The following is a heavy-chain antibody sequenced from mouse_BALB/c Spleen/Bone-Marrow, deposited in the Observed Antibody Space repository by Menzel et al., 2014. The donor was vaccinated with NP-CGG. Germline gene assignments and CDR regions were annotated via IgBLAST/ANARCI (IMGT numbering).Heavy chain of an antibody. CDR3: ARCLTGTSALDF. CDR2: INPGSGGT. CDR1: GYAFXNYL. D-gene: IGHD4-1*01. J-gene: IGHJ4*01. V-gene: IGHV1-54*01. Sequence: QVQLKESGAELVRPGTSVKVSCKASGYAFXNYLIEWVKQRPGQGLEWIGVINPGSGGTNYNEKFRGKATLTADKSSSTAYMQLSSLTSDDSAVYFCARCLTGTSALDFWGQGTSVTVSS.